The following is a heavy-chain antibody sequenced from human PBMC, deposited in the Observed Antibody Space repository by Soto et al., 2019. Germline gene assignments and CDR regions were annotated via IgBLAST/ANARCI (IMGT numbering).Heavy chain of an antibody. CDR3: ATPACAATWCSPSHNLDH. CDR2: INPLSGIS. CDR1: GGTFVRHV. Sequence: QVQLVQSGAEVKKPESSVKVSCKTSGGTFVRHVISWVRQAPGQGPEWMGKINPLSGISNYAQKFQDRVTFTADTDSSTAYMELSSLRSDDTAVYYCATPACAATWCSPSHNLDHWGQRTLVTVSS. V-gene: IGHV1-69*09. J-gene: IGHJ4*02. D-gene: IGHD2-2*01.